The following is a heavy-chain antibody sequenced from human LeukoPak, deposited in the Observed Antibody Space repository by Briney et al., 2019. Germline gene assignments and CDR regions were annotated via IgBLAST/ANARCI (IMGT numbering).Heavy chain of an antibody. CDR2: ISSSSSYI. CDR1: GFTFSSYS. CDR3: ARDEYSSSWTFDY. V-gene: IGHV3-21*01. Sequence: GGSLRLSCAASGFTFSSYSMNWVRQAPGKGLEWVSSISSSSSYIYHADSVKGRFTISRDNAKNSLYLQMNSLRAEDTAVYYCARDEYSSSWTFDYWGQGTLVTVSS. J-gene: IGHJ4*02. D-gene: IGHD6-13*01.